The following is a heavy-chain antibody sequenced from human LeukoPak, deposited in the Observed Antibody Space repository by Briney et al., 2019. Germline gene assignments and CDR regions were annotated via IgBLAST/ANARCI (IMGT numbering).Heavy chain of an antibody. V-gene: IGHV4-4*02. CDR2: IYHSGST. CDR3: ARHHYLGSYGGGYYYYMDV. D-gene: IGHD4-23*01. CDR1: GGSITSSDW. J-gene: IGHJ6*03. Sequence: SETLSLTCTISGGSITSSDWWSWVRQPPGRGLEWIGEIYHSGSTNYNPSLKSRVTISVDKSKNQFSLKLSSVTAADTAVYYCARHHYLGSYGGGYYYYMDVWGKGTTVTVSS.